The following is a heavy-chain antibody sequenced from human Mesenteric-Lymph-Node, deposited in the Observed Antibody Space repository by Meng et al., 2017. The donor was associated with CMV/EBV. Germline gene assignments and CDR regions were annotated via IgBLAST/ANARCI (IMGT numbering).Heavy chain of an antibody. V-gene: IGHV3-74*01. J-gene: IGHJ4*02. D-gene: IGHD1-14*01. CDR2: INTVGSTT. CDR3: AREGITFDH. Sequence: GGSLRLSCAASGFTFSSYWMHWVRQVPGKGLVWVSHINTVGSTTTYADSVKGRFTISRDNAKNTLYLQMNSLRVEDTAVYYCAREGITFDHWGQGMLVTVSS. CDR1: GFTFSSYW.